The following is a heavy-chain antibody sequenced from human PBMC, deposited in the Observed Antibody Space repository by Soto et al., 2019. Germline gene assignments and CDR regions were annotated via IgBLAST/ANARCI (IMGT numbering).Heavy chain of an antibody. V-gene: IGHV4-30-4*01. CDR2: IYYSGST. CDR1: GGSISSGDYY. J-gene: IGHJ4*02. CDR3: ASRKSSPYFDY. Sequence: SETLSLTCTVPGGSISSGDYYWSWIRQPPGKGLEWIGYIYYSGSTYYNPSLKSRVTISVDTSKNQFSLKLSSVTAADTAVYYCASRKSSPYFDYWGQGTLVTVSS. D-gene: IGHD3-10*01.